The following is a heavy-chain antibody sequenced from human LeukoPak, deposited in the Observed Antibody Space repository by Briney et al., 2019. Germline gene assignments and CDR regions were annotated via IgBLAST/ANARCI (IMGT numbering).Heavy chain of an antibody. J-gene: IGHJ4*02. Sequence: SETLSLTCTVSGGSISSYYWSWIRQPAGKGLEWIGRIYTSGSTNYNPSLKSRVTMSVDTSKNQFPLKLSSVTAADTAVYYCARTRWFGELSTYDYWGQGTLVTVSS. CDR3: ARTRWFGELSTYDY. CDR2: IYTSGST. D-gene: IGHD3-10*01. CDR1: GGSISSYY. V-gene: IGHV4-4*07.